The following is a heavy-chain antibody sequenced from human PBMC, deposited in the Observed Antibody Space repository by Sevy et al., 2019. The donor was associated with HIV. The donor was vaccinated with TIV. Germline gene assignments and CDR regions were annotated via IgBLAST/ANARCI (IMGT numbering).Heavy chain of an antibody. CDR1: GFTFSSYA. J-gene: IGHJ3*02. V-gene: IGHV3-30*04. CDR2: ISYDGSNK. D-gene: IGHD3-16*02. Sequence: GGSLRLSCAASGFTFSSYAMHWVRQAPGKGLEWVAVISYDGSNKYYADSVKGRFTISRDNSKNTLYLQMNSLGAEDTAVYYCARERPRDYVWGSYRYSGDAFDIWGQGTMVTVSS. CDR3: ARERPRDYVWGSYRYSGDAFDI.